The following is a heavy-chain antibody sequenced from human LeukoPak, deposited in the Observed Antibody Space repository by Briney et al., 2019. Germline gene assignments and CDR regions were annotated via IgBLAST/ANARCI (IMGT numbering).Heavy chain of an antibody. Sequence: ASVTVSCKASGYSFTGYYMHWVRQAPGQGLEWMGWINPYSGGTNYAQKFQGRVTISVDTSKNQFSLKLSSVTAADTAVYYCARVASQQLVEEGFDYWGQGTLVTVSS. J-gene: IGHJ4*02. CDR1: GYSFTGYY. CDR3: ARVASQQLVEEGFDY. CDR2: INPYSGGT. V-gene: IGHV1-2*02. D-gene: IGHD6-13*01.